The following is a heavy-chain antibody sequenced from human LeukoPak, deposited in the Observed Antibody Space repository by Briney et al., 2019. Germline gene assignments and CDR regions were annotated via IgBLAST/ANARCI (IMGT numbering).Heavy chain of an antibody. CDR2: INHSGST. Sequence: SETLSLTCAVYGGSFSGYYWSWIRQPPGKGLEWIGEINHSGSTNYNPSLKSRVTISVDTSKNQFSLKLSSVTAADTAVYYCAPYGDSTLPHDYWGQGTLVTVSS. J-gene: IGHJ4*02. CDR1: GGSFSGYY. V-gene: IGHV4-34*01. CDR3: APYGDSTLPHDY. D-gene: IGHD4-17*01.